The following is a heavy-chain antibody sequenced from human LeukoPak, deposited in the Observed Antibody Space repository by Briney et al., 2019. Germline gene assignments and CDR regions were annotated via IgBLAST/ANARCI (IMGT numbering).Heavy chain of an antibody. CDR1: GYTFTGYY. J-gene: IGHJ3*02. D-gene: IGHD6-19*01. CDR2: INPNSGGT. Sequence: GASVKVSCKASGYTFTGYYIHWVRQAPGQGLEWMGWINPNSGGTNYAQKFQGRVTMTRDTSISTAYMELSRLRSDDTAVYYCARDLGWQWLVLSNAFDIWGQGTMVTVSS. V-gene: IGHV1-2*02. CDR3: ARDLGWQWLVLSNAFDI.